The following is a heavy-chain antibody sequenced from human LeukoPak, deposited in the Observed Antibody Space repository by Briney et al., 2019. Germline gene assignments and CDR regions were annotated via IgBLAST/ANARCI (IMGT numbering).Heavy chain of an antibody. V-gene: IGHV3-74*01. CDR1: GFTFSSYW. Sequence: PGGSLRLSCAASGFTFSSYWMYWVRQAPGKGLVWVSRINSDESSTSYADSVKGRFTISRDNSKNTLYLQMNSLRAEDTAVYYCARESTTVVKYFQHWGQGTLVTVSS. J-gene: IGHJ1*01. CDR2: INSDESST. CDR3: ARESTTVVKYFQH. D-gene: IGHD4-23*01.